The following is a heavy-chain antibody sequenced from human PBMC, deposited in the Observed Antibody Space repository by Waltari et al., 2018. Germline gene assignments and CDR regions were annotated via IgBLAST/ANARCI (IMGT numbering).Heavy chain of an antibody. J-gene: IGHJ6*02. CDR1: GGSFSGYY. Sequence: QVQLQQWGAGLLKPSETLSLTCAVYGGSFSGYYWSWIRQPPGKGLEWIGEINQSGSTNYNPSLKSRVTISVDTSKNQFSLKLSSVTAADTAVYYCARGLKWLVRYGMDVWGQGTTVTVSS. CDR2: INQSGST. CDR3: ARGLKWLVRYGMDV. D-gene: IGHD6-19*01. V-gene: IGHV4-34*01.